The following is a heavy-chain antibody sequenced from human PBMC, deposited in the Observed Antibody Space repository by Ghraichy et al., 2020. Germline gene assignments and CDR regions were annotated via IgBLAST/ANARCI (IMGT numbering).Heavy chain of an antibody. CDR2: IKEDGSEK. Sequence: GESLNISCAASGFTFSSYWMSWVRQAPGKGPEWVANIKEDGSEKNYVDSVKGRFTISRYNAKNSLYLQMNSLRVEDTAVYYCASEYGRGLDVWGQGTTVTVSS. D-gene: IGHD3-10*01. CDR1: GFTFSSYW. V-gene: IGHV3-7*01. J-gene: IGHJ6*02. CDR3: ASEYGRGLDV.